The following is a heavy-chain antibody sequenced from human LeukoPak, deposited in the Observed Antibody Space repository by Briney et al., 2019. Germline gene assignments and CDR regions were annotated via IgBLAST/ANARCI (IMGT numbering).Heavy chain of an antibody. V-gene: IGHV3-48*03. CDR1: GFTFSSYE. CDR3: ARGVGGDRDY. D-gene: IGHD2-21*02. Sequence: GGSLRLSCAASGFTFSSYEMNWVRQAPGKGLEWVSYISSSGSTIYYADSVKGRFTISRDNAKNMVYLQMNSLRAEDTAVYYCARGVGGDRDYWGQGTLVTVSS. CDR2: ISSSGSTI. J-gene: IGHJ4*02.